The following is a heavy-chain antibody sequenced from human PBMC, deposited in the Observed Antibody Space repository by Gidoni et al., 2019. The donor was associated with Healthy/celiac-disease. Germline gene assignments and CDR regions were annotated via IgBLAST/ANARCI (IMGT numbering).Heavy chain of an antibody. Sequence: QVQLVESGGGVVQHGRSLRLSCAASGVTFSSYGMHWVRQAPGKGLEWVAVIWYDGSNKYYADAVKGRFTISRDNSKNTLYLQMNSLRAEDTAVYYCARETQAVAGNADYFDYWGQGTLVTVSS. D-gene: IGHD6-19*01. CDR1: GVTFSSYG. V-gene: IGHV3-33*01. J-gene: IGHJ4*02. CDR2: IWYDGSNK. CDR3: ARETQAVAGNADYFDY.